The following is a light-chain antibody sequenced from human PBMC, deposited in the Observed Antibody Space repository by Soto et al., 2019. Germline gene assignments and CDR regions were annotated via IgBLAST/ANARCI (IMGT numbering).Light chain of an antibody. J-gene: IGLJ2*01. V-gene: IGLV2-11*01. CDR1: SSDVGGYHY. CDR2: DVN. CDR3: CSYAGSYTLV. Sequence: QAVVTQPRSVSGSPGQSVTLSCTGTSSDVGGYHYVSWYQHHPGKAPKIIIFDVNKRPSGVPDRFSGSKSGNMASLTISGLQTEDEADYYCCSYAGSYTLVFGGGTKLTVL.